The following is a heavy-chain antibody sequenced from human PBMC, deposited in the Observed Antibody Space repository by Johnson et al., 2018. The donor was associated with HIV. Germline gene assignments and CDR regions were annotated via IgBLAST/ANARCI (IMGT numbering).Heavy chain of an antibody. CDR1: GFTFSSYA. V-gene: IGHV3-7*01. Sequence: EVQLVESGGGMVQPGGSLRLSCAASGFTFSSYAMSWVRQAPGKGLEWVANIKQDGSEKYYVDSVKGRFTISRDNAKNSLYLQMNSLRAEDTAVYYCARDLGYNFWSGYRDDAFDIWGQGTMVTVSS. D-gene: IGHD3-3*01. CDR3: ARDLGYNFWSGYRDDAFDI. J-gene: IGHJ3*02. CDR2: IKQDGSEK.